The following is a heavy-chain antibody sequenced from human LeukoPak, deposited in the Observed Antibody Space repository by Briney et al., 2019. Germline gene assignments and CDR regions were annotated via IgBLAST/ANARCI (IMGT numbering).Heavy chain of an antibody. J-gene: IGHJ4*02. CDR3: ARDYSGTYCVDY. Sequence: GGSLRLSCAASGFTFSSYAMHWVRQAPGKGLEWVAPVSYDGNNKYFADSVKGRFTMSRDNSKNTLYLQMNSLRVEDTAVYYCARDYSGTYCVDYWGQGTLVTVSS. CDR1: GFTFSSYA. V-gene: IGHV3-30-3*01. D-gene: IGHD3-10*01. CDR2: VSYDGNNK.